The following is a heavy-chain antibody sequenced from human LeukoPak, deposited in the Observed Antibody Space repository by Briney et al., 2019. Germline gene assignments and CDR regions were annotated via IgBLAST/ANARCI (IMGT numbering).Heavy chain of an antibody. V-gene: IGHV3-53*01. CDR2: IYSGGNT. J-gene: IGHJ3*02. Sequence: PGGSLRLSCAASGFTFRSYSMNWVRQAPGKGLEWVSIIYSGGNTYYADFVKGRFTISRDNSKNTLFLQMNSLRVEDTAVFYCARSRLDAFDIWGQGTMVTVSS. CDR3: ARSRLDAFDI. D-gene: IGHD2-21*02. CDR1: GFTFRSYS.